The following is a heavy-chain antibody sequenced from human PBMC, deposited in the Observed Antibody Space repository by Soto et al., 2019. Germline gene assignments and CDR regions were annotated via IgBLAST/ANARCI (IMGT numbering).Heavy chain of an antibody. CDR1: GGSITGYY. J-gene: IGHJ4*02. V-gene: IGHV4-59*08. CDR2: IYDSGTT. Sequence: QVQLRESVPGLVRPSETLSLTCTVSGGSITGYYWSWIRQPPGKGLEWIGYIYDSGTTTYNAALKSRVTISADTSKNQFSLNLRSVTAADTAVYYCARRNYGEEGYFFDFWGQGLLVTVSS. D-gene: IGHD4-17*01. CDR3: ARRNYGEEGYFFDF.